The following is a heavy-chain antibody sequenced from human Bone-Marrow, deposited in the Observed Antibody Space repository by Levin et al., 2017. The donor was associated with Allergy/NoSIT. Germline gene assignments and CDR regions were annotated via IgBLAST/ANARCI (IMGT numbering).Heavy chain of an antibody. D-gene: IGHD2-15*01. CDR3: ARDRNIVVVVAATLGGYFDY. J-gene: IGHJ4*02. V-gene: IGHV3-21*01. CDR1: GFTFSSYS. CDR2: ISSSSSYI. Sequence: GESLKISCAASGFTFSSYSMNWVRQAPGKGLEWVSSISSSSSYIYYADSVKGRFTISRDNAKNSLYLQMNSLRAEDTAVYYCARDRNIVVVVAATLGGYFDYWGQGTLVTVSS.